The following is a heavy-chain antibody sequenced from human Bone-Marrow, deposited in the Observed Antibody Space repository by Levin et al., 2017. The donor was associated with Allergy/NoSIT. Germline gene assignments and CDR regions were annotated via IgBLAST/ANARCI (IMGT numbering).Heavy chain of an antibody. Sequence: GESLKISCASSGFTFSGYWMAWVRPAPGKGLEWVANINRDGGDGYYVDSVKGRFTISRDNARNSLDLQMNSLRVEDTAVYYWARNGAWSFEFWGQGTLVTVSS. J-gene: IGHJ4*02. V-gene: IGHV3-7*02. D-gene: IGHD2-8*01. CDR2: INRDGGDG. CDR1: GFTFSGYW. CDR3: ARNGAWSFEF.